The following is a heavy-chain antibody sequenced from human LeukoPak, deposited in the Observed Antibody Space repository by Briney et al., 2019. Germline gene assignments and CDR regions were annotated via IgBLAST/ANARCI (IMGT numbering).Heavy chain of an antibody. CDR3: ARVKALGIVGSTTVLDP. V-gene: IGHV1-2*02. Sequence: ASVKVSCKASGYTFTSYYIHWVRQAPGQGLEWMGWINPNTDGINYAQNFRGRVTMTRDTSISTAYMELSSLRSDDTAIYYCARVKALGIVGSTTVLDPWGQGTLVTVSS. D-gene: IGHD1-26*01. J-gene: IGHJ5*02. CDR1: GYTFTSYY. CDR2: INPNTDGI.